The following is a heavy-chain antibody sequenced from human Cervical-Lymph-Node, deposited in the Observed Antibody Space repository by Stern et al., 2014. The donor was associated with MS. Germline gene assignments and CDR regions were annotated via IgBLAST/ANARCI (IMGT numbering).Heavy chain of an antibody. CDR3: ARALRNAYTWFDP. D-gene: IGHD2-2*01. CDR1: SGSIYNYY. V-gene: IGHV4-59*01. CDR2: IDYSGST. J-gene: IGHJ5*01. Sequence: QVQLQESGPGLVKPSETLSLTCTVSSGSIYNYYWTWIRQPPGKGLEWIGHIDYSGSTNYNPSLESRVTMSVDSSKNEFSLILTSVTAADTAVYYCARALRNAYTWFDPWGQGTLVTVSS.